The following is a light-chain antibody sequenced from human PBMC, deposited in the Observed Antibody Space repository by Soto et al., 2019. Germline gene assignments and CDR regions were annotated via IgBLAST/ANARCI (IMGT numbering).Light chain of an antibody. Sequence: QSALTQPRSVSGSPGQSVTISCTGTSSDVGGYNSVSWYQQHPGKAPKLIIYDVSKRPSGVPDRFSGSKSGNTASLTISVLQAEDEADYYCCSYAGSYSFVVFGGGTKLTVL. J-gene: IGLJ2*01. V-gene: IGLV2-11*01. CDR2: DVS. CDR1: SSDVGGYNS. CDR3: CSYAGSYSFVV.